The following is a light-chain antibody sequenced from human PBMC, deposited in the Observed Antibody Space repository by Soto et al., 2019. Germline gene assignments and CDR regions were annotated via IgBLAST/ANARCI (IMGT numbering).Light chain of an antibody. Sequence: QSALTQPASVSGSPGQSINISCTGTSTDPATYDLVSWYQQHPGKAPQLIIYEVAKRPSGVSARFSGSQSGDTASLTISGLQAADEAYYYCCSRLFGGGTKLTVL. V-gene: IGLV2-23*02. CDR1: STDPATYDL. J-gene: IGLJ2*01. CDR3: CSRL. CDR2: EVA.